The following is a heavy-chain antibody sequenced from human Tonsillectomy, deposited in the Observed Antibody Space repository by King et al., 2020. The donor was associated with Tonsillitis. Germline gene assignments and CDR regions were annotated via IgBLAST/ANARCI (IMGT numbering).Heavy chain of an antibody. J-gene: IGHJ4*02. D-gene: IGHD3-22*01. V-gene: IGHV3-43*02. CDR3: AKDHPPASPYDSSGYDY. CDR2: ISGDGGST. CDR1: GFTFDDYA. Sequence: VQLVESGGGVVQPGGSLRLSCAASGFTFDDYAMHWVRQAPGKGLEWVSLISGDGGSTYYADSVKGRFTISRDNSKNSLYLQMNSLRTEDTALYYCAKDHPPASPYDSSGYDYWGQGTLVTVSS.